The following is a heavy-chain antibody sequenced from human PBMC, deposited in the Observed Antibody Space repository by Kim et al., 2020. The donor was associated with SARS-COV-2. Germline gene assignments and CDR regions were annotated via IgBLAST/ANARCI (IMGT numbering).Heavy chain of an antibody. CDR3: ARGGGEATRRGRGYFDY. Sequence: SETLSLTCTVSGGSISSGGYYWSWIRQHPGKGLEWIGYIYYSGSTYYNPSLKSRVTISVDTSKNQFSLKLSSVTAADTAVYYCARGGGEATRRGRGYFDYWGQGTLVTVSS. CDR2: IYYSGST. CDR1: GGSISSGGYY. J-gene: IGHJ4*02. D-gene: IGHD3-10*01. V-gene: IGHV4-31*03.